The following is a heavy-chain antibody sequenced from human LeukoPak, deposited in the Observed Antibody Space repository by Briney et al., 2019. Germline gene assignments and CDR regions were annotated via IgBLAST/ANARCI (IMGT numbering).Heavy chain of an antibody. CDR1: GDSISSYY. D-gene: IGHD6-13*01. J-gene: IGHJ2*01. CDR3: ARRSTQLVRLLPYWYFDL. V-gene: IGHV4-59*12. Sequence: PSETLSLTCTVSGDSISSYYWSWIRQPPGKGLEWIGYIYYSGSTNHNSSLKSRVTISVDTSKNQFSLKLSSVTAADTAVYYCARRSTQLVRLLPYWYFDLWGRGTLVTVSS. CDR2: IYYSGST.